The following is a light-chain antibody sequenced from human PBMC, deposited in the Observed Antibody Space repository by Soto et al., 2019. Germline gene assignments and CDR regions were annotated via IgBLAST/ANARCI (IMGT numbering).Light chain of an antibody. J-gene: IGLJ1*01. V-gene: IGLV2-14*01. Sequence: SALTQPASVSGSPGQSITISCTGTSSNVGGYNYVSWYQQHPGKAPKLMIYEVSNRPSGVSNRFSGSKSGNKASLTISGLQAEDEADYYCSSYTSSSTSVFGTGTKVTVL. CDR1: SSNVGGYNY. CDR3: SSYTSSSTSV. CDR2: EVS.